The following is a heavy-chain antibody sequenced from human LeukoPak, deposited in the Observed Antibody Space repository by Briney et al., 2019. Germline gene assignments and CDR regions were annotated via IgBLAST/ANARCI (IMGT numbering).Heavy chain of an antibody. D-gene: IGHD4-17*01. CDR1: GFTFSSYG. Sequence: QPGGSLRLSCVASGFTFSSYGMHWVRQAPGKGLEWVAVIWYDGSNKYYADSVKGRFTISRDNSKNTLYLQMNSLRAEDTAVYYCARPDGDYAPNQFDYWGQGTLVTVSS. CDR2: IWYDGSNK. CDR3: ARPDGDYAPNQFDY. V-gene: IGHV3-33*01. J-gene: IGHJ4*02.